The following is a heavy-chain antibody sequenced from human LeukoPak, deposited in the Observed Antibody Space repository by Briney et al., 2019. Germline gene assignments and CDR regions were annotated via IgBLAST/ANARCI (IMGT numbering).Heavy chain of an antibody. CDR1: GYTLTELS. J-gene: IGHJ1*01. Sequence: ASVKVSCKVSGYTLTELSMHWVRQAPGKRLEWMGGFDPEDGETIYAQKFQGRVTMTEDTSTDTAYMELSSLRSEDTAVYYCATARGGLLWFGNWGQGTLVTVSS. D-gene: IGHD3-10*01. CDR3: ATARGGLLWFGN. CDR2: FDPEDGET. V-gene: IGHV1-24*01.